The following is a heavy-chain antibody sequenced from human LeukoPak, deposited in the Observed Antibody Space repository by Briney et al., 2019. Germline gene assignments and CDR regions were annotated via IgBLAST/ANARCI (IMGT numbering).Heavy chain of an antibody. Sequence: PGRSLRLSCAASGFTFSSYGMHWVRQAPGKGVEWGAVIWYDGSNKYYADSVKGRFTISRDNSKNTLYLQMNSLRAEDTAVYYCAKDLSGYSGYDLFDYWGQGTLVTVSS. CDR2: IWYDGSNK. CDR3: AKDLSGYSGYDLFDY. CDR1: GFTFSSYG. D-gene: IGHD5-12*01. J-gene: IGHJ4*02. V-gene: IGHV3-33*06.